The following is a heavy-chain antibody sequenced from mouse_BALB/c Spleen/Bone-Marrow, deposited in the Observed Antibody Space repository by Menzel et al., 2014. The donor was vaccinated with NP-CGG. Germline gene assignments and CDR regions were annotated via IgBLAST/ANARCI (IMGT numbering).Heavy chain of an antibody. CDR2: ISSGGST. D-gene: IGHD1-1*01. CDR1: GFTFSSYA. Sequence: EVQLVESGGGLVKPGGSLKLSCAASGFTFSSYAMSWVRQTPEKRLERVASISSGGSTYYPDSVKGRFTISRDNARNILYLQMSSLRSEDTVMYYCARGDYYGSSFYWYFDVWGAGTTVTVSS. V-gene: IGHV5-6-5*01. CDR3: ARGDYYGSSFYWYFDV. J-gene: IGHJ1*01.